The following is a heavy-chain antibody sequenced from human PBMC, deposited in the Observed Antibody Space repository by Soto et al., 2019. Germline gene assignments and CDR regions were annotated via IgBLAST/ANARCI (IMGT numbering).Heavy chain of an antibody. V-gene: IGHV4-31*03. D-gene: IGHD3-22*01. CDR2: IYYSGST. Sequence: SETLSLTCTVSGGSISSGGYYWSWIRQHPGKGLEWIGYIYYSGSTYYNPSLKSRVTISVDTSKNQFSLKLSSVTAADTAVYYCARDGDHDSSGYSWFDPWGQGTLVTVSS. CDR1: GGSISSGGYY. J-gene: IGHJ5*02. CDR3: ARDGDHDSSGYSWFDP.